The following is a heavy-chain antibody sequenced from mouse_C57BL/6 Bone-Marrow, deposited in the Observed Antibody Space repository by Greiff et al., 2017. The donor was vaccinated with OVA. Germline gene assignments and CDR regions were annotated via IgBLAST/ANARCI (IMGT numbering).Heavy chain of an antibody. V-gene: IGHV5-17*01. J-gene: IGHJ4*01. CDR2: ISSGSSTI. CDR3: ARPHNYYAMDY. Sequence: EVQLQESGGGLVKPGGSLKLSCAASGFTFSDYGMHWVRQAPEKGLEWVAYISSGSSTIYYADTVKGRFTISRDNAKNTLFLQMTSLRSEDTAMYYCARPHNYYAMDYWGQGTSVTVSS. CDR1: GFTFSDYG. D-gene: IGHD6-1*01.